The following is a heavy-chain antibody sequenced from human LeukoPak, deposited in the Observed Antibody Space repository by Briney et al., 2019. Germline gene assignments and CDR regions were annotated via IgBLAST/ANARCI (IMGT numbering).Heavy chain of an antibody. CDR3: ASPGGRDGYNYGDLDY. CDR2: ISYDGSNK. V-gene: IGHV3-30*04. Sequence: GGSLRLSCAASGFTFSSYAMHWVRKAPGKGLEWVAVISYDGSNKYYADSVKGRFTISRDNSKNTLYLQMNSLRAEDTAVYYCASPGGRDGYNYGDLDYWGQGTLVTVSS. CDR1: GFTFSSYA. J-gene: IGHJ4*02. D-gene: IGHD5-24*01.